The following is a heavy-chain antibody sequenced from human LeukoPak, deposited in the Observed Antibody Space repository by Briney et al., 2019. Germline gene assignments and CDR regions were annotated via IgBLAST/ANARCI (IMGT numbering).Heavy chain of an antibody. V-gene: IGHV3-23*01. J-gene: IGHJ4*02. Sequence: GGSLRLSCAASGFTFSSYAMSWVRQAPGKGLEWVSVISGNGGSTYYADSVKGRFTISRDNSKNTLYLQMNSLRAEGTGVYYCAKIGSDLSITMIVVVHFDYWGQGTLVTVSS. CDR1: GFTFSSYA. CDR3: AKIGSDLSITMIVVVHFDY. CDR2: ISGNGGST. D-gene: IGHD3-22*01.